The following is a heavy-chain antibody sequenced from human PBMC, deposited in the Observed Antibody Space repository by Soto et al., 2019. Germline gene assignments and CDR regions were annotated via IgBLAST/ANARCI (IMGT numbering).Heavy chain of an antibody. V-gene: IGHV1-18*01. D-gene: IGHD4-17*01. CDR1: GYTFTSYG. J-gene: IGHJ6*02. CDR2: ISAYNGNT. Sequence: QVQLVQSGAEVKKPGASVKVSCKASGYTFTSYGISWVRQAPGQGLEWMGWISAYNGNTNYAQKLQGRVTMTTDTPTSTAYMELRSLRSDDTAVYYCARGSSGDYYYYYGMDVWGQGTTVTVSS. CDR3: ARGSSGDYYYYYGMDV.